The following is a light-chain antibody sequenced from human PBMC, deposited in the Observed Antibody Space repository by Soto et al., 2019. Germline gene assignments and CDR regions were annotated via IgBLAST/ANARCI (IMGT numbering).Light chain of an antibody. Sequence: QSVLTQPPSVSAAPGQKVTISCSGSSSNIGNNYVSWYQQFPGSAPKVLIYDNDKRPSGIPDRFSGSRSGTSAALDITGLQTGDEADYYCATWDRSRSAVVFGGGTKVTVL. J-gene: IGLJ2*01. CDR2: DND. V-gene: IGLV1-51*01. CDR1: SSNIGNNY. CDR3: ATWDRSRSAVV.